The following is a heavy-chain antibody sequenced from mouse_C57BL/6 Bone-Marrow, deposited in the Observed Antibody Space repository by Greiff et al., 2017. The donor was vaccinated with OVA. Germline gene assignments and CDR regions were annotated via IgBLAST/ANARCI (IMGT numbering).Heavy chain of an antibody. J-gene: IGHJ3*01. CDR3: ARGAY. Sequence: VQLHPSGAELVKPEASVKISCKASGFAFSNYWMNWVKLRPGKGLEWIGQIYPGDGDTNYNGKFKGKATLTADKSSSTAYLHLSSLTSEDSAVYCSARGAYWGQGTLVTVSA. CDR2: IYPGDGDT. V-gene: IGHV1-80*01. CDR1: GFAFSNYW.